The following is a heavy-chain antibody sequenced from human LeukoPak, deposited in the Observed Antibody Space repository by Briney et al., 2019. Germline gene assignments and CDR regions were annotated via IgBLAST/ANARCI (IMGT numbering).Heavy chain of an antibody. CDR2: ISSSSSTI. Sequence: GGSLRLSCAASGFTFSDYYMSWIRQAPGKGLEWVSYISSSSSTIYYADSVKGRFTIPRDNTKKSLYLQMNSLRAEDTAVYYCARAGYCSSTSCYVGTIDYWGQGTLVTVSS. J-gene: IGHJ4*02. CDR1: GFTFSDYY. CDR3: ARAGYCSSTSCYVGTIDY. V-gene: IGHV3-11*01. D-gene: IGHD2-2*03.